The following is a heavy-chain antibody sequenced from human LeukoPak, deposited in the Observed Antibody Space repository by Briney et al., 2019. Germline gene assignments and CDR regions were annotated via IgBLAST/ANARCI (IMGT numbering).Heavy chain of an antibody. CDR1: GFTFTSHW. CDR3: ARSPPTTVVTAYFDY. V-gene: IGHV3-7*01. Sequence: GGSLRLSCVASGFTFTSHWMTWVRQAPGKGLEWVANIREDGGEIYYLDSVKGRFTISRDNAKNSLYLQMNSLRAEDTAVYYCARSPPTTVVTAYFDYWGQGTLVTVSS. CDR2: IREDGGEI. J-gene: IGHJ4*02. D-gene: IGHD4-23*01.